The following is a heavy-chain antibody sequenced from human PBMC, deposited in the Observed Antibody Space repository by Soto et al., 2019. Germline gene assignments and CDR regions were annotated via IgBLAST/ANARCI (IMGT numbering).Heavy chain of an antibody. CDR1: GYTFTSYY. CDR2: INPSGGST. V-gene: IGHV1-46*03. CDR3: ANDHGDYGYFQH. D-gene: IGHD4-17*01. J-gene: IGHJ1*01. Sequence: ASVKVSCKASGYTFTSYYMHWVRQAPGQGLEWMGIINPSGGSTSYAQKFQGRVTMTRDTSTSTVYMELSSLRSEDTAVYYCANDHGDYGYFQHWGQGTLVTVSS.